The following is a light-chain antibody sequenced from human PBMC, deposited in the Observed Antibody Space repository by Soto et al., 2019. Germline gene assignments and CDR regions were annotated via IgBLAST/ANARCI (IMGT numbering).Light chain of an antibody. J-gene: IGKJ2*01. CDR3: QQYDNLPPYT. CDR1: QDISNY. Sequence: DIQMTQSPSSLSASVGDRVTITCQASQDISNYLNWYQQKPGKAPKLLIYDASNLETGVPSRFSGSGSGTDFTFTISSLLPEDIATYYCQQYDNLPPYTIGQGTKLEIK. V-gene: IGKV1-33*01. CDR2: DAS.